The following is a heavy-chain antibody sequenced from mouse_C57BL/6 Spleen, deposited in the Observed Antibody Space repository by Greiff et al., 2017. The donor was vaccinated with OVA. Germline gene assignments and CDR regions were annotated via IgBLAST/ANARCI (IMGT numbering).Heavy chain of an antibody. CDR2: IRLKSDNYAT. CDR3: TGLYDSAWFAY. D-gene: IGHD2-3*01. CDR1: GFTFSNYW. J-gene: IGHJ3*01. Sequence: EVQRVESGGGLVQPGGSMKLSCVASGFTFSNYWMNWVRQSPEKGLEWVAQIRLKSDNYATHYAESVKGRFTISRDDSKSSVYLQMNNLRAEDTGIYYCTGLYDSAWFAYWGQGTLVTVSA. V-gene: IGHV6-3*01.